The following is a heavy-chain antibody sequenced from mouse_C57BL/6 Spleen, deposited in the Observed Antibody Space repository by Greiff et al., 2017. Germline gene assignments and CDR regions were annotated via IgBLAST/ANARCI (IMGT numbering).Heavy chain of an antibody. J-gene: IGHJ1*03. CDR2: IDPSDSYT. CDR3: ARGYGSSYVGYFDV. Sequence: QVQLKQPGAELVRPGTSVKLSCKASGYTFSSYWMHWVKQRPGQGLEWIGVIDPSDSYTNYNQKFKGKATLTVDTSSSTAYMQLSSLTSEDSAVYYCARGYGSSYVGYFDVWGTGTTVTVSS. CDR1: GYTFSSYW. D-gene: IGHD1-1*01. V-gene: IGHV1-59*01.